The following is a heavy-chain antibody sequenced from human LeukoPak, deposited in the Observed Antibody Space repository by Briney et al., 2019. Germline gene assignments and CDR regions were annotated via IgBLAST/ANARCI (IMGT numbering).Heavy chain of an antibody. Sequence: GGSLRLSCAASGFTFSSYGMHWVRQAPGKGLEWVGVIWYDGSNKYYADSVKGRFTISRDNSKNTLYLQMNSLRAEDTAVYYCATDLEEYCSGGSCYSCDYWGQGTLVTVSS. CDR3: ATDLEEYCSGGSCYSCDY. J-gene: IGHJ4*02. V-gene: IGHV3-33*01. CDR2: IWYDGSNK. D-gene: IGHD2-15*01. CDR1: GFTFSSYG.